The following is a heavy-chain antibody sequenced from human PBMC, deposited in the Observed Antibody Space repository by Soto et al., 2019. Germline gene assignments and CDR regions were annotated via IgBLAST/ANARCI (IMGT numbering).Heavy chain of an antibody. CDR3: ASEGYCSGGSCYREFDY. Sequence: PGGSLRLSCAASGFTFSSYSMNWVRQAPGKGLEWVSSISSSSSYIYYADSVKGRFTISRDNAKNSLYLQMNSLRAEDTAVYYCASEGYCSGGSCYREFDYWGQGTLVTVSS. V-gene: IGHV3-21*01. J-gene: IGHJ4*02. CDR2: ISSSSSYI. CDR1: GFTFSSYS. D-gene: IGHD2-15*01.